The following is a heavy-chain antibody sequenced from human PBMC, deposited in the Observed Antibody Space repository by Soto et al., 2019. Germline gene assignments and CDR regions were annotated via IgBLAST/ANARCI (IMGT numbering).Heavy chain of an antibody. D-gene: IGHD6-19*01. J-gene: IGHJ6*02. CDR1: CGSFSGYY. V-gene: IGHV4-34*01. CDR3: ARANSSGWYGGYYYYYYGMDV. CDR2: INHSGST. Sequence: PSETLSLTCAVYCGSFSGYYWSWIRQPPGKGLEWIGEINHSGSTNYNPSLKSRVTISVDTSKNQFSLKLSSVTAADTAVYYCARANSSGWYGGYYYYYYGMDVWGQGTTVTVSS.